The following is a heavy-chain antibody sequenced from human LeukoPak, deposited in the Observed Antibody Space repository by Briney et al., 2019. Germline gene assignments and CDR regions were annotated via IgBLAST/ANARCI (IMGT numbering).Heavy chain of an antibody. CDR3: ARTSRGSGIVHY. Sequence: SETLSLTCTVSGGSISSRSYYWGWIRQPLGKGLEWIGSIYYSGSTYYNPSLKSRVTISVDTSRNQFSLKLSSVAAADTAVYYCARTSRGSGIVHYWGQGTLVTVSS. V-gene: IGHV4-39*01. D-gene: IGHD1-26*01. J-gene: IGHJ4*02. CDR1: GGSISSRSYY. CDR2: IYYSGST.